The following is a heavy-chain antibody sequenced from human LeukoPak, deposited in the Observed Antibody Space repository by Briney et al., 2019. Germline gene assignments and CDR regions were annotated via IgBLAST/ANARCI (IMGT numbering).Heavy chain of an antibody. D-gene: IGHD3-9*01. J-gene: IGHJ4*02. V-gene: IGHV3-48*03. CDR2: ISSSGSTI. CDR1: GFTFGSYE. Sequence: GGSLRLSCAASGFTFGSYEMNWVRQAPGKGLEWVSYISSSGSTIYYADSVKGRFTISRDNAKNSLYLQMNSLRAEDTAVYYCARVDPQGILTGYYESFVLDYWGQGTLVTVSS. CDR3: ARVDPQGILTGYYESFVLDY.